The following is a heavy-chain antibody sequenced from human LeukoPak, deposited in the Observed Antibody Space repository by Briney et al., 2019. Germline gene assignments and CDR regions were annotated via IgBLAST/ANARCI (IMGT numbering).Heavy chain of an antibody. CDR3: ARSVVVPAAIGY. D-gene: IGHD2-2*02. V-gene: IGHV3-30-3*01. Sequence: PGRSLRLSCAASGFTFSSYAMHWVRQAPGKGLEWVAVISYDGSNKYYADSVKGRFTISRDNSKNTLYLQMNSLRAEDTAVYYCARSVVVPAAIGYWGQGTLVTVSS. J-gene: IGHJ4*02. CDR1: GFTFSSYA. CDR2: ISYDGSNK.